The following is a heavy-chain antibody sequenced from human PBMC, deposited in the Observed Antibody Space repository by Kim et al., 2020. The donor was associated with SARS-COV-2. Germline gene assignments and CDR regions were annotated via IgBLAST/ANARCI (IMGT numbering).Heavy chain of an antibody. V-gene: IGHV4-59*13. D-gene: IGHD5-12*01. J-gene: IGHJ4*02. Sequence: SETLSLTCTVSGGSISSYYWSWIRQPPGKGLEWIGYIYYSGSTNYNPSLKSRVTISVDTSKNQFSLKLSSVTAADTAVYYCARDGGYDGGLDYWGQGTLV. CDR2: IYYSGST. CDR3: ARDGGYDGGLDY. CDR1: GGSISSYY.